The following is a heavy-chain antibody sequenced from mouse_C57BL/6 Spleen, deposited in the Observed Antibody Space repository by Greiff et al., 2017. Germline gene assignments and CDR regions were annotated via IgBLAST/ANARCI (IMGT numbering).Heavy chain of an antibody. CDR3: TRDYYGSSWYFDV. Sequence: EVKLVESGEGLVKPGGSLKLSCAASGFTFSSYAMSWVRQTPEKRLEWVAYISSGGDYINYADTVKGRFTFSRDHARNTLYLQMSSLKSEDTAMDFCTRDYYGSSWYFDVWGTGTTVTVSS. V-gene: IGHV5-9-1*02. CDR1: GFTFSSYA. CDR2: ISSGGDYI. J-gene: IGHJ1*03. D-gene: IGHD1-1*01.